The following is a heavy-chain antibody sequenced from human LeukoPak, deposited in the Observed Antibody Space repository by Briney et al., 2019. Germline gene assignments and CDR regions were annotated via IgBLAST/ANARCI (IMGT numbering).Heavy chain of an antibody. CDR2: MSSGGTYI. CDR1: GFPLSSYS. J-gene: IGHJ4*02. V-gene: IGHV3-21*01. CDR3: ARARATGASRVFLVQ. Sequence: GGSLRLSCGASGFPLSSYSVTGVRQAPGKGLEWVSSMSSGGTYIYYADSVRGRFTISRDNAKNSLYLLMNTLRAEDTAVYYCARARATGASRVFLVQWGQGTLVTVSS. D-gene: IGHD1-26*01.